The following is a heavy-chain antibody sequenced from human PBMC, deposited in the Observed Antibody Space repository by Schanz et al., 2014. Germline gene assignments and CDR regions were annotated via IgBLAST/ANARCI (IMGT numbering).Heavy chain of an antibody. J-gene: IGHJ6*02. V-gene: IGHV4-59*08. Sequence: QVQLQESGPGLVKPSETLSLTCTVSGDSISGSYWSWIRQPPGKGLEWIGYIYYSGSTDYNPSLKSRVTMSVDTSKNQFSLHLRYVTAADTAEYYCARQRSYFYAMDVWGQGTTVTVSS. CDR2: IYYSGST. CDR3: ARQRSYFYAMDV. CDR1: GDSISGSY.